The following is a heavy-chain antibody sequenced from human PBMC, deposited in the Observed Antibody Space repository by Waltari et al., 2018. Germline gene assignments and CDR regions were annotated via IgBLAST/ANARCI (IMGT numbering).Heavy chain of an antibody. Sequence: QLHLQESGPELVKPSETLYPTCTVSNVPISSGAYDWGWIRQPAGKGPEWIGNIYYSGSTYYNPSLESRVAISVDTSKNQFFLSLTSVTAADAAIYYCARAECSTSSCFFVSGFDPWGQGIQVTVSS. CDR1: NVPISSGAYD. J-gene: IGHJ5*02. CDR2: IYYSGST. CDR3: ARAECSTSSCFFVSGFDP. D-gene: IGHD6-6*01. V-gene: IGHV4-39*01.